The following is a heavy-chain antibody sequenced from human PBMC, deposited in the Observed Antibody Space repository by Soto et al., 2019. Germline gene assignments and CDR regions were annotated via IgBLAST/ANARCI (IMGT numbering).Heavy chain of an antibody. J-gene: IGHJ5*02. CDR3: ATSNTTCPGCYS. CDR1: GGSISSSSYY. Sequence: SETLSLTCTVSGGSISSSSYYWGWIRQPPGKWLEWIGSIYYSGSTYYNPSLKSRVTISVDTSKNQFSLNLTSVTAADTAIYYCATSNTTCPGCYSWGQGTLVTVSS. D-gene: IGHD2-2*01. V-gene: IGHV4-39*07. CDR2: IYYSGST.